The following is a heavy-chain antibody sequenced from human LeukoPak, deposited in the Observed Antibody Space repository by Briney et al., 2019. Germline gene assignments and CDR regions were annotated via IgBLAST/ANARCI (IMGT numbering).Heavy chain of an antibody. CDR1: GDSISSGSYY. D-gene: IGHD5-24*01. V-gene: IGHV4-39*01. CDR2: INHSGST. CDR3: ARLAGWLRPLLYYFDY. Sequence: ASETLSLTCAVSGDSISSGSYYWSWIRQPPGKGLEWIGEINHSGSTNYNPSLKSRVTISVDTSKNQFSLKLSSVTAADTAVYYCARLAGWLRPLLYYFDYWGQGTLVTVSS. J-gene: IGHJ4*02.